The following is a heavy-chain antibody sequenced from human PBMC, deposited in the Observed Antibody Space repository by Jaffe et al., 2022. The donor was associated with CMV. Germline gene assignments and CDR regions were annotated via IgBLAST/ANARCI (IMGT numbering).Heavy chain of an antibody. CDR2: ISSSSSYI. J-gene: IGHJ5*02. CDR3: AREGSGGRGWFDP. CDR1: GFTFSSYS. V-gene: IGHV3-21*01. D-gene: IGHD3-10*01. Sequence: EVQLVESGGGLVKPGGSLRLSCAASGFTFSSYSMNWVRQAPGKGLEWVSSISSSSSYIYYADSVKGRFTISRDNAKNSLYLQMNSLRAEDTAVYYCAREGSGGRGWFDPWGQGTLVTVSS.